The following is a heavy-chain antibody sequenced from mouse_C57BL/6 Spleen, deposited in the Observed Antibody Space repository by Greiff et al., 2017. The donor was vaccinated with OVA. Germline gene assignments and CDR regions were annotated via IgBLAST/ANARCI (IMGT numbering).Heavy chain of an antibody. D-gene: IGHD2-3*01. J-gene: IGHJ4*01. V-gene: IGHV2-5*01. CDR3: AKTLYDFLYYYAMDY. CDR2: IWRGGST. Sequence: VMLVESGPGLVQPSQSLSITCTVSGFSLTSYGVHWVRQSPGKGLEWLGVIWRGGSTDYNAAFMSRLSITKDNSKSQVFFKMNSLQADDTAIYYCAKTLYDFLYYYAMDYWGQGTSVTVSS. CDR1: GFSLTSYG.